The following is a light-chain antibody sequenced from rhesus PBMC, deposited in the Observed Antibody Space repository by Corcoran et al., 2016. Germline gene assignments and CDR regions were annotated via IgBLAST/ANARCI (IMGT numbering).Light chain of an antibody. CDR3: LQLSNWPWT. Sequence: EIVMTQSPATLSLSPGERATLSCRASQSVGSSLAWYQHKPGQAPRLHIYGASSRATATPDRFSGSGSGTDFTLTISSLEPEDVAVYYCLQLSNWPWTFGQGTKVEIK. V-gene: IGKV3-24*04. CDR2: GAS. J-gene: IGKJ1*01. CDR1: QSVGSS.